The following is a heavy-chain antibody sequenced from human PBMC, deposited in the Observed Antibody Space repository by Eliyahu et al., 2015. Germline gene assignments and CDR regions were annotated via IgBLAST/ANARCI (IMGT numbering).Heavy chain of an antibody. D-gene: IGHD3-9*01. V-gene: IGHV3-30*18. CDR1: GFTFSSYG. Sequence: QVQLVESGGGVVQPGRSLRLSCAASGFTFSSYGMHWVRQAPGKGLEWVAVISYDGSNKYYADSVKGRFTISRDNSKNTLYLQMNSLRAEDTAVYYCAKEGYDILTGYHYYYYGMDVWGQGTTVTVSS. CDR2: ISYDGSNK. J-gene: IGHJ6*02. CDR3: AKEGYDILTGYHYYYYGMDV.